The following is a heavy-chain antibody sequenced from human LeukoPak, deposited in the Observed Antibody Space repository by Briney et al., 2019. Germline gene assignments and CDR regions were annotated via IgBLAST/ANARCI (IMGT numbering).Heavy chain of an antibody. D-gene: IGHD2-21*01. CDR1: GFTFSSSA. J-gene: IGHJ4*02. CDR3: AKESRSLPYYYFDY. Sequence: GGSLRLSCAASGFTFSSSAMSWVRQAPGKGLEWVSSISGSGSGGSTYYADSVKGRFTISRDNSWNTLYLQMNSLRAEDTAVYYCAKESRSLPYYYFDYWGQGTLVIVSS. V-gene: IGHV3-23*01. CDR2: ISGSGSGGST.